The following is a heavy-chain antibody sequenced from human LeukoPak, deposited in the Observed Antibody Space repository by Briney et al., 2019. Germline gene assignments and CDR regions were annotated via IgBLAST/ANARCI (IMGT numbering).Heavy chain of an antibody. Sequence: GGSLRLSCAASGFTFSSYAMSWVRQAPGKGLEWVSAISGSGGSTYYADSVKGRFTISRDNSKNTLYLQMDSLRAEDTAVYYCARASLYYYDSSGRWYFGYWGQGALVTVSS. V-gene: IGHV3-23*01. D-gene: IGHD3-22*01. J-gene: IGHJ4*02. CDR1: GFTFSSYA. CDR2: ISGSGGST. CDR3: ARASLYYYDSSGRWYFGY.